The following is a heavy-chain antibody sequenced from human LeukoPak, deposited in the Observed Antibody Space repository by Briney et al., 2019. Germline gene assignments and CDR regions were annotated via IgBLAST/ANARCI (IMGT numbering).Heavy chain of an antibody. J-gene: IGHJ6*02. CDR1: GASISGSDW. D-gene: IGHD3-10*01. Sequence: PSETLFLTCAVSGASISGSDWWTWVRQPPGKGLEWIGEIYHSGSTNYNPSLKSRVTISVDRFKNQFSLRINSVTAADTAVYYCARTYYGSGTYYNDGMDVWGQGTTVTVSS. CDR3: ARTYYGSGTYYNDGMDV. V-gene: IGHV4-4*02. CDR2: IYHSGST.